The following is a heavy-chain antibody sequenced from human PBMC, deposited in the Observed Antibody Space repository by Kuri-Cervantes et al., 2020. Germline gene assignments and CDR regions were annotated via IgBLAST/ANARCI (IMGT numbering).Heavy chain of an antibody. CDR3: VRDRPFLWIDTYYYYYGMDV. CDR2: ISYDGSNK. CDR1: GFTFSSYA. V-gene: IGHV3-30-3*01. D-gene: IGHD2-2*03. J-gene: IGHJ6*02. Sequence: GGSLRLSCAASGFTFSSYAMHWVRQAPGKGLEWVAVISYDGSNKYYADSVKGRFTISRDNAKNSLYLQMNSLRADDTAVYYCVRDRPFLWIDTYYYYYGMDVWGQGTTVTVSS.